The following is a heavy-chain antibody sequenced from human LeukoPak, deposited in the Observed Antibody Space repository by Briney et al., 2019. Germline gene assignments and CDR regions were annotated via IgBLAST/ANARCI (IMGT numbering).Heavy chain of an antibody. J-gene: IGHJ4*02. Sequence: GGSLRLSCAASGFTFSSYSMNWVRQAPGKGLEWVSSIISSSSYIYYADSVKGRFTISRDNAKNSLYLQMNSLRAEDTAVYYCARELYWDLYYFDYWGQGTLVTVSS. CDR3: ARELYWDLYYFDY. D-gene: IGHD1-26*01. CDR1: GFTFSSYS. CDR2: IISSSSYI. V-gene: IGHV3-21*01.